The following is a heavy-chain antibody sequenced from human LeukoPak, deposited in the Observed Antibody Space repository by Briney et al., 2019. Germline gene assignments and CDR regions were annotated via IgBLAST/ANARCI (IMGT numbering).Heavy chain of an antibody. V-gene: IGHV3-21*01. CDR3: ARARNLGYCSSTSCHNKLLDY. Sequence: GGSLRLSCAASGFTFSSYSMNWVRQAPGKGLEWVSSISSSRSYIYYADSVKGRFTISRDNAKNSLYLQMNSLRAEDTAVYYCARARNLGYCSSTSCHNKLLDYWGQGTLVTVSS. CDR1: GFTFSSYS. CDR2: ISSSRSYI. D-gene: IGHD2-2*02. J-gene: IGHJ4*02.